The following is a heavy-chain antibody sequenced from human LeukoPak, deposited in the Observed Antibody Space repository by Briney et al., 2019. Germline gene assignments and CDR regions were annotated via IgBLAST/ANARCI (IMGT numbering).Heavy chain of an antibody. D-gene: IGHD5-12*01. CDR3: ARGPLGAVATIRGGGFDY. CDR1: GGSISSSSYY. J-gene: IGHJ4*02. CDR2: IYYSGST. Sequence: PSETLSLTCTVSGGSISSSSYYWGWIRQPPGKGLEWIGSIYYSGSTYYNPSLKSRVTISVDTSKNQFSLKLSSVTAADTAVYYCARGPLGAVATIRGGGFDYWGQGTLVTVSS. V-gene: IGHV4-39*01.